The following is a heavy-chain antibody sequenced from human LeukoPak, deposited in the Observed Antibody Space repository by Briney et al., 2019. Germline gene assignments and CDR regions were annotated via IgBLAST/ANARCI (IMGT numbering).Heavy chain of an antibody. Sequence: GGSLRLSCAASGFTFSSYSMNWVRQAPGKGLEWVSYISSSSSTIYYADSVKGRFTISRDNAKNSLYLQMNSLRAEDTAVYYCARDSPDCGGNSDYFDYWGQGTLVTVSS. J-gene: IGHJ4*02. CDR3: ARDSPDCGGNSDYFDY. CDR1: GFTFSSYS. CDR2: ISSSSSTI. V-gene: IGHV3-48*01. D-gene: IGHD4-23*01.